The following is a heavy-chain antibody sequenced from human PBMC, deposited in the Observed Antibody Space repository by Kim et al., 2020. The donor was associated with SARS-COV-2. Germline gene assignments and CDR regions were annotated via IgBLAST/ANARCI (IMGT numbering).Heavy chain of an antibody. Sequence: GGSLRLSCAGSGFTFQNFAMSWVRQAPGKGLEWVSVIRGGGAVAEYVDSVRGRFTISRDNSQSTLYLQMNSLRAEDTAVYYCAKARDSDTWYTGSWGQGTLVTVSS. CDR2: IRGGGAVA. CDR1: GFTFQNFA. V-gene: IGHV3-23*01. D-gene: IGHD6-13*01. CDR3: AKARDSDTWYTGS. J-gene: IGHJ5*02.